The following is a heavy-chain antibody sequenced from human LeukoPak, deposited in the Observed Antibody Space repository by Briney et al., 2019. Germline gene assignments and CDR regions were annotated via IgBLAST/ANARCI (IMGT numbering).Heavy chain of an antibody. D-gene: IGHD6-19*01. Sequence: ASVKVSCKASGYTFTSYYMHWVRQAPAQGLEWMGIINPSGGSTSYAQKFQGRVTMTRDKSTSTVYMELSRLRSEDTAVYDGARRGGGAVAGSGRGYGYYYMDVWGKGTTVTISS. CDR2: INPSGGST. J-gene: IGHJ6*03. V-gene: IGHV1-46*01. CDR3: ARRGGGAVAGSGRGYGYYYMDV. CDR1: GYTFTSYY.